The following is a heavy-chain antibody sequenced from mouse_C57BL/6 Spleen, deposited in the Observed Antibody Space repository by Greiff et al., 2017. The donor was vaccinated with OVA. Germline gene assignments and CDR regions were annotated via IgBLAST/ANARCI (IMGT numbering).Heavy chain of an antibody. CDR3: ARSSYPYYFDY. Sequence: EVQRVESGGGLVKPGGSLKLSCAASGFTFSSYTMSWVRQTPEKRLEWVATISGGGGNTYYPDSVKGRFTISRDNAKNTLYLQMSSLRSEDTALYYCARSSYPYYFDYWGQGTTLTVSS. V-gene: IGHV5-9*01. CDR1: GFTFSSYT. D-gene: IGHD1-1*01. J-gene: IGHJ2*01. CDR2: ISGGGGNT.